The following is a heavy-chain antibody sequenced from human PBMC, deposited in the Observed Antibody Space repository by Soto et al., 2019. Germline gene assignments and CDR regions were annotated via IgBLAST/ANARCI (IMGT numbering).Heavy chain of an antibody. CDR2: IYGTLSA. D-gene: IGHD3-3*01. V-gene: IGHV4-61*08. J-gene: IGHJ4*02. Sequence: SETLSLRYTIAGGKVKNGGYCWHWKRQSPGTGLEWIGYIYGTLSANYHPALRSRVTISVDTSKNTLYLQMNSLRAEDTAVYYCAKVRSTTIFDVVSLFDYWGQGTLVTVSS. CDR1: GGKVKNGGYC. CDR3: AKVRSTTIFDVVSLFDY.